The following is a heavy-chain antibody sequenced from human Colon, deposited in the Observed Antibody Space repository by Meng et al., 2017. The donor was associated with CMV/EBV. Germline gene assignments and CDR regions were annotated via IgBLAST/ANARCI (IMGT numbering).Heavy chain of an antibody. CDR3: IKETQPGGCDH. J-gene: IGHJ4*02. V-gene: IGHV3-9*01. CDR1: GFTLENYS. D-gene: IGHD3-16*01. CDR2: ISWNSDTI. Sequence: SLKISCAASGFTLENYSMHWLRQAPGKGPEWVSAISWNSDTIAYADSVKGRFTISRDNAKNSLYLQMNSLRVEDTALYYCIKETQPGGCDHWGQGTLVTRLL.